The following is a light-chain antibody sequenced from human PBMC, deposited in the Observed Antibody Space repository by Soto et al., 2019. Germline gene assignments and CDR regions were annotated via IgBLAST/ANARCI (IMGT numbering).Light chain of an antibody. J-gene: IGKJ1*01. Sequence: EIVLTQSPGTLSLSPGERATLSCRASQSVSSSYLAWYQQKPGQAPRLLISGASGRATGIPVRFSSGVSETDFTLTISRLEPEDSAVYYCQHYGTSWWTFGQGTKVDIK. CDR3: QHYGTSWWT. V-gene: IGKV3-20*01. CDR1: QSVSSSY. CDR2: GAS.